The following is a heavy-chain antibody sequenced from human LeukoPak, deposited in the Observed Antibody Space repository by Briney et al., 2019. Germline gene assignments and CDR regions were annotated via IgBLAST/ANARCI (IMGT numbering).Heavy chain of an antibody. CDR3: AKDYYDSSGYYYQSDAFDI. J-gene: IGHJ3*02. CDR1: GFTFSSYG. Sequence: GGSLRLSCAASGFTFSSYGMHWVRQAPGKGLEWVAVISYDGSNKYYADSVKGRFTISRDNSKNTLYLQMNSLRAEDTAVYYCAKDYYDSSGYYYQSDAFDIWGQGTVVTVSS. CDR2: ISYDGSNK. V-gene: IGHV3-30*18. D-gene: IGHD3-22*01.